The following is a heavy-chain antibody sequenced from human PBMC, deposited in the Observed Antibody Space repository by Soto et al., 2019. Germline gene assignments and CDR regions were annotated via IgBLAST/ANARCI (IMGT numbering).Heavy chain of an antibody. CDR2: ISAYNGNT. Sequence: ASVKVSCKASGYTFASYGISWVRQAPGQGLEWMGWISAYNGNTNYAQKLQGRVTMTTDTSTSTAYMELSSLRSEDTAVYYCARDGEGAGYYYDSSGYYYFDYWGQGTLVTVSS. D-gene: IGHD3-22*01. CDR1: GYTFASYG. V-gene: IGHV1-18*01. J-gene: IGHJ4*02. CDR3: ARDGEGAGYYYDSSGYYYFDY.